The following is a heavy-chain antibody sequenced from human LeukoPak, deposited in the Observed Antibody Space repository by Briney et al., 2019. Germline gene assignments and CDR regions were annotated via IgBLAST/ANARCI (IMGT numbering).Heavy chain of an antibody. CDR2: ISYDGTNK. Sequence: GRSLRLSCAASGFTFSTYGIHWVRQAPGKGLEWVAVISYDGTNKYYGDSVRGRFTISREDSKNTLYLQMNSLRAEDTPVYYWAKDAGVPSGSGKLYNWLAPWGQGTLVTVSS. CDR3: AKDAGVPSGSGKLYNWLAP. D-gene: IGHD3-10*01. CDR1: GFTFSTYG. V-gene: IGHV3-30*18. J-gene: IGHJ5*02.